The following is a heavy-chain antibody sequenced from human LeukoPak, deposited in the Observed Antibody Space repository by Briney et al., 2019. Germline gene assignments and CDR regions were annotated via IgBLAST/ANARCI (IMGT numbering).Heavy chain of an antibody. V-gene: IGHV4-31*03. CDR1: GGSISTGGYY. CDR3: ARAAPNYYDSSGSLRNPYFDY. D-gene: IGHD3-22*01. Sequence: SETLSLTCTVSGGSISTGGYYWSWIRQHPGKGLEWIGNIYYSGSTYYSPSLKSRVTMSVDTSKNQFSLTLISVTAADTAVYFCARAAPNYYDSSGSLRNPYFDYWGQGTLVTVSS. J-gene: IGHJ4*02. CDR2: IYYSGST.